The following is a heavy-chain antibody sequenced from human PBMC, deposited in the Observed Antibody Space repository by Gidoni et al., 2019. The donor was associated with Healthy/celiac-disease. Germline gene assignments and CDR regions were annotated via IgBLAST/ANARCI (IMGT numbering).Heavy chain of an antibody. V-gene: IGHV3-7*04. CDR2: IKQDGSEK. Sequence: EVQLVESGGGLVQPGGSLRLSCAASGFTLSRYWMSWVRQAPGKGLEWVANIKQDGSEKYYVDSVKGRFTISRDNAKNSLYLQMNSLRAEDTAVYYCARESLGYSYFYPDAFDIWGQGTMVTVSS. CDR3: ARESLGYSYFYPDAFDI. CDR1: GFTLSRYW. D-gene: IGHD5-18*01. J-gene: IGHJ3*02.